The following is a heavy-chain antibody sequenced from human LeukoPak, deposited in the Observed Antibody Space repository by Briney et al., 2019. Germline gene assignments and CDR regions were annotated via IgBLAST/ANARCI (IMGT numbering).Heavy chain of an antibody. Sequence: PSETLSLTCAVYGGSFSGYYWSWIRQPPGKGLEWIGEINHSGSTNYNPSLKSRVTISVDTSKNQFSLKLSSVTDADTAVYYCARGKVVNVLRFLVGRGPYYYMDVWGKGTTVTVSS. CDR2: INHSGST. CDR3: ARGKVVNVLRFLVGRGPYYYMDV. J-gene: IGHJ6*03. V-gene: IGHV4-34*01. D-gene: IGHD3-3*01. CDR1: GGSFSGYY.